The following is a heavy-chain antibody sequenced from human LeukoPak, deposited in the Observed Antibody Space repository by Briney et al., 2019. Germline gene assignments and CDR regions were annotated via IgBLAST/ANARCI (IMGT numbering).Heavy chain of an antibody. Sequence: ASVTVSCKASGYTFTCYYMHWVRQAPGQGLEWMGWINPNSGGTNYAQKFQGRVTMTRDTSISTAYMELSRLRSDDTAVYYCARDSSGWYLDAFDIWGQGTMVTVSS. CDR3: ARDSSGWYLDAFDI. D-gene: IGHD6-19*01. V-gene: IGHV1-2*02. CDR1: GYTFTCYY. CDR2: INPNSGGT. J-gene: IGHJ3*02.